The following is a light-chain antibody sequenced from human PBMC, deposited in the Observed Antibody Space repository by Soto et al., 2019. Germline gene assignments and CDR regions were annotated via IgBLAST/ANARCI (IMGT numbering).Light chain of an antibody. Sequence: DIQMTQSPSSLSASVGDRVTITCRTSQSVDNFLNWYQQKPGKAPKLLIYATSTLQNGVPSRFSRSGTGTDFTRTISSLQPEDFATHYCQHNYLNHPWTFGKGTMV. CDR3: QHNYLNHPWT. J-gene: IGKJ1*01. V-gene: IGKV1-39*01. CDR1: QSVDNF. CDR2: ATS.